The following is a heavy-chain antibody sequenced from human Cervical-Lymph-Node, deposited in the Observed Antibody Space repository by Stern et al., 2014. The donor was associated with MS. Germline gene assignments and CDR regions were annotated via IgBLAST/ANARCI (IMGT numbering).Heavy chain of an antibody. CDR3: RAGSDDVDV. CDR1: GYTFTEFA. J-gene: IGHJ3*01. CDR2: IGTRFGNT. D-gene: IGHD6-13*01. Sequence: QVQLVQSGAEVKKPGASVKVSCKASGYTFTEFAISWVRQAPGQGLEWMGWIGTRFGNTNHAQRFQGRLTMTTDTSANTVYMELRSLRSDDTAMYYCRAGSDDVDVWGQGTMVTVSS. V-gene: IGHV1-18*01.